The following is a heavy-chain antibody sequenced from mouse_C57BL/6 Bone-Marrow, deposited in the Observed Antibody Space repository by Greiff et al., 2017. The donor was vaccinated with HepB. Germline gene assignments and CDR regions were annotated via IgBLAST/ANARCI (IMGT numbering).Heavy chain of an antibody. CDR1: GYTFTSYW. CDR2: IDPSDSYT. J-gene: IGHJ1*03. V-gene: IGHV1-69*01. Sequence: QVQLKQPGAELVMPGASVKLSCKASGYTFTSYWMHWVKQRPGQGLEWIGEIDPSDSYTNYNQKFKGKSTLTVDKSSSTAYMQISSLTSEDSAVYYGARRGWGDWYFGGWGTGTTVTVAS. CDR3: ARRGWGDWYFGG.